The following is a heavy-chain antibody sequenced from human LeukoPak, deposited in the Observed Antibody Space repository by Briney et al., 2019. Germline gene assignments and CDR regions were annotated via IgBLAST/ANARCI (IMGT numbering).Heavy chain of an antibody. D-gene: IGHD6-13*01. CDR3: AILPGYSSGWYEVNY. Sequence: GGSLRLSCAASGFTFSSYAMNWVRQAPGKGLEWVSVISGSGGSTYYADSVKGRFTISRDNSRNTLYLQMNSPRAEDTAVYYCAILPGYSSGWYEVNYWGQGTLVTVSS. V-gene: IGHV3-23*01. CDR1: GFTFSSYA. CDR2: ISGSGGST. J-gene: IGHJ4*02.